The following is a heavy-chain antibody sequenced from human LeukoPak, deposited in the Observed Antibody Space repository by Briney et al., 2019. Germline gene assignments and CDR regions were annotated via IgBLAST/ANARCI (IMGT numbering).Heavy chain of an antibody. D-gene: IGHD3-22*01. V-gene: IGHV3-21*01. CDR1: GFTVSSYS. J-gene: IGHJ3*02. Sequence: PGGSLRLSCAASGFTVSSYSMYWVRQAPGKGLEWVSSISSSSSYIYYADSVKGRFTISRDNAKNSLYLQMNSLRAEDTAVYYCARNAYYYDSSGDAFDIWGQGTMVTVSS. CDR2: ISSSSSYI. CDR3: ARNAYYYDSSGDAFDI.